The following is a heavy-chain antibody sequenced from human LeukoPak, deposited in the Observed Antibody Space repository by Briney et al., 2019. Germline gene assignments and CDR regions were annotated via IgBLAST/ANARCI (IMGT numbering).Heavy chain of an antibody. CDR1: GGSISSSNW. V-gene: IGHV4-4*02. D-gene: IGHD3-10*01. J-gene: IGHJ4*02. CDR2: IYHSGNT. Sequence: SETLSLTCAVSGGSISSSNWWSWVRQPPGKGLEWIGEIYHSGNTNYNPSLKSRVTISVDTSKNQFSLNLSSVTAADTAVYYCAGDDDYYYGLGRSNPTPSWGQGTLVTVSS. CDR3: AGDDDYYYGLGRSNPTPS.